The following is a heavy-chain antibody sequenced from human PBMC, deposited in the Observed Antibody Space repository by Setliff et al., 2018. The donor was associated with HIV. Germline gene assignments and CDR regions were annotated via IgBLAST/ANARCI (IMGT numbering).Heavy chain of an antibody. CDR2: IKEDGREK. CDR3: VRDGPPRGAFDV. D-gene: IGHD3-10*01. J-gene: IGHJ3*01. CDR1: GFTFSSYW. V-gene: IGHV3-7*03. Sequence: GGSLRLSCAASGFTFSSYWMSWVRQAPGKGLEWVANIKEDGREKYHVDSVKGRFTISRDNAKNSLYLQMNSLRAEATAVYYCVRDGPPRGAFDVWGQGTLVTVSS.